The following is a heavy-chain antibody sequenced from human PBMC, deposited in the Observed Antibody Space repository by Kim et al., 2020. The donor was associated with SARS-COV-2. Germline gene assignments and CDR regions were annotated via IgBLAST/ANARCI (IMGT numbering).Heavy chain of an antibody. CDR3: VKVDYGSRGYYDF. Sequence: YVDSVKGRFSSSRDNAKNSLYLQMNSLRAEDTAVYYCVKVDYGSRGYYDFWGQGTLVTVSS. V-gene: IGHV3-7*03. J-gene: IGHJ4*02. D-gene: IGHD3-22*01.